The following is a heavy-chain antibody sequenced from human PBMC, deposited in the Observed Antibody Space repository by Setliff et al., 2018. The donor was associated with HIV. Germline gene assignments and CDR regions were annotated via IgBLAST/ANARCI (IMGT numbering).Heavy chain of an antibody. CDR1: GYTFTTYG. D-gene: IGHD3-16*02. CDR3: ARVGGGGLRLGELSSYDAFDI. CDR2: ISASSDNT. J-gene: IGHJ3*02. V-gene: IGHV1-18*01. Sequence: EASVKVSCKASGYTFTTYGFNWVRQAPGQGLEWMGWISASSDNTNYAQKFQGRVTLTTDTSTNTVYMELKSLRSDDTAVYYCARVGGGGLRLGELSSYDAFDIWGQGTMVTVSS.